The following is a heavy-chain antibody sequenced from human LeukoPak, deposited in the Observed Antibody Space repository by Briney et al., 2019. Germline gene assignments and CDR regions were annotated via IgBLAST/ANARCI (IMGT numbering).Heavy chain of an antibody. V-gene: IGHV3-7*01. J-gene: IGHJ4*02. D-gene: IGHD3-22*01. Sequence: PGGSLRLSCAASGFTFSSYWMSWVRQAPGKGLEWVADIKQDGSEKYYVDSVKGRFTTSRDNAKNTLYLQMNSLRAEDTAVYYCAREMVADSSGYYDYWGQGTLVTVSS. CDR1: GFTFSSYW. CDR3: AREMVADSSGYYDY. CDR2: IKQDGSEK.